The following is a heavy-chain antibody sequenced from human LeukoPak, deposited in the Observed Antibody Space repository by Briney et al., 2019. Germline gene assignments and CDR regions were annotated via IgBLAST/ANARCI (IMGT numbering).Heavy chain of an antibody. CDR1: GGSISSYY. D-gene: IGHD3-3*01. V-gene: IGHV4-59*01. CDR2: IYYSGST. Sequence: SETLSLTCTVSGGSISSYYWSWIRQPPGKGLEWIGYIYYSGSTNYNPSLKSRVTISVDTSKNQFSLKLSSVTAADTAVYYCARVSYYDFWSGPRGVSAFDYWGQGTLVTVSS. CDR3: ARVSYYDFWSGPRGVSAFDY. J-gene: IGHJ4*02.